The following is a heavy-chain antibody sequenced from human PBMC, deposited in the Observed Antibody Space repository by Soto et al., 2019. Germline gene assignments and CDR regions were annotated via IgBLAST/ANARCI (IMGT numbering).Heavy chain of an antibody. V-gene: IGHV4-59*08. CDR1: GGSISSYY. Sequence: SETLSLTCTVSGGSISSYYWSWIRQPPGKGLEWIGYIYYSGSTNYNPSLKSRVTISVDTSKNQFSLKLSSVTAADTAVYYCARQILSVAAPMHYYYMDVWGKGTTVTVSS. CDR2: IYYSGST. CDR3: ARQILSVAAPMHYYYMDV. J-gene: IGHJ6*03. D-gene: IGHD6-6*01.